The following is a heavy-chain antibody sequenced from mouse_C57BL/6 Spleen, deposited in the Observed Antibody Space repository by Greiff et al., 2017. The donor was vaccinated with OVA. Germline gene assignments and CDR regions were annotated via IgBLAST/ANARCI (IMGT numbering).Heavy chain of an antibody. CDR1: GFTFSDYG. J-gene: IGHJ4*01. CDR2: ISSGSSTI. CDR3: ARTGIYYGNLYYDAMDY. Sequence: EVHLVESGGGLVKPGGSLKLSCAASGFTFSDYGMHWVRQAPEKGLEWVAYISSGSSTIYYADTVKGRFTISRANAKNTLFLQMTSLRSEDTAMYYWARTGIYYGNLYYDAMDYWGQGTSVTVSS. V-gene: IGHV5-17*01. D-gene: IGHD2-1*01.